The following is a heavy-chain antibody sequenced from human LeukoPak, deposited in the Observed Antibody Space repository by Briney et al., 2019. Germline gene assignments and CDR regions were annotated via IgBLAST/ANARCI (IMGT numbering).Heavy chain of an antibody. J-gene: IGHJ4*02. V-gene: IGHV1-2*02. CDR2: INPNSGGT. CDR1: GYTFTGYY. D-gene: IGHD5-12*01. Sequence: ASVKVSCKASGYTFTGYYTHWVRQAPGQGLEWMGWINPNSGGTDYAQKFQGRVTMTRDTSISTAYMELSSLKSDDTAVYYCASEGYSGQRGYWGQGTLVTVSS. CDR3: ASEGYSGQRGY.